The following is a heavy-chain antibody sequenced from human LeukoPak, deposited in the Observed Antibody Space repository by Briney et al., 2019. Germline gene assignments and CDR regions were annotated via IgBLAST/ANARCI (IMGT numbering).Heavy chain of an antibody. V-gene: IGHV1-2*02. Sequence: ASVKVSCKASGYTFTGYYMHWVRQPPGQGLEWMGWIHPNSGGTNYAQKFQGRVTMTRDTSISTAYMELSRLRSDDTAVYYCARDLGDIVVVPAATHYCYYYYYMDVWGKGTTVTVSS. D-gene: IGHD2-2*01. CDR3: ARDLGDIVVVPAATHYCYYYYYMDV. CDR2: IHPNSGGT. CDR1: GYTFTGYY. J-gene: IGHJ6*03.